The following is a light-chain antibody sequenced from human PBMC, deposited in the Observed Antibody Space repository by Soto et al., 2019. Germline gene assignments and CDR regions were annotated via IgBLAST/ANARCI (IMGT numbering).Light chain of an antibody. CDR2: GNN. V-gene: IGLV1-40*01. CDR3: QSYDSSLSNHV. Sequence: QSVLTQPPSVSGAPGQRVTISCAGSSSNIGAGFDVHWYQELPGTAPKIFIFGNNNRPSGIPDRFFGSKSGASASLAINGLQTEDEADYYCQSYDSSLSNHVFGTGTKLTVL. CDR1: SSNIGAGFD. J-gene: IGLJ1*01.